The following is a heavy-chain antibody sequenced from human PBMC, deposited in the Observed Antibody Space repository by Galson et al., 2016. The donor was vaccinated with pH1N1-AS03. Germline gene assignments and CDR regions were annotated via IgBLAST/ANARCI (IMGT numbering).Heavy chain of an antibody. CDR3: VRDWGAFEDY. D-gene: IGHD3-16*01. CDR1: GFTFTSYS. CDR2: IRQDGRQT. V-gene: IGHV3-7*03. J-gene: IGHJ4*02. Sequence: SLRLSCAASGFTFTSYSMNWVRQAPGKGLEWVANIRQDGRQTSYVDSVRDRFTISRDNAKNSLYLQMNTLRAEDTAVYYCVRDWGAFEDYWGQGNLVTVSS.